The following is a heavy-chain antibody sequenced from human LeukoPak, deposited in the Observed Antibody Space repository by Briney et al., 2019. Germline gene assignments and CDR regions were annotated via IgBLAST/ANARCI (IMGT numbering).Heavy chain of an antibody. Sequence: ASVEVSCTASGYTVTSYGFSWVRQAPGQGLEWMGWISAYNGNTNYAQKFQGRVTLTTDTSTTTAYMELRSLRSDDTAMYYCATTGTGTTLRYWGQGTLVTVSS. D-gene: IGHD1-1*01. CDR3: ATTGTGTTLRY. CDR1: GYTVTSYG. J-gene: IGHJ4*02. V-gene: IGHV1-18*01. CDR2: ISAYNGNT.